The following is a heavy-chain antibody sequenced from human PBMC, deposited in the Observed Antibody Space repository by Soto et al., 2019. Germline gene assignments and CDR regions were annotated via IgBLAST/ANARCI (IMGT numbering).Heavy chain of an antibody. CDR3: TKGAWRDDC. J-gene: IGHJ4*02. CDR1: GFIVDTFD. CDR2: IIGHNGRT. Sequence: EVQLLGSGGGLVQPGGSLRLSCAATGFIVDTFDMSGVRQAPGKGLEWVSAIIGHNGRTYYADSVTGRFIISKDNYTKILYLQMNSLRVEDTDTYYCTKGAWRDDCCGKGVLVTVSS. V-gene: IGHV3-23*01. D-gene: IGHD5-12*01.